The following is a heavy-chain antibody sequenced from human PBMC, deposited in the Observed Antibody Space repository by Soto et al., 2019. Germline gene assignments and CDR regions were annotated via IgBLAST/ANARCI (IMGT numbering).Heavy chain of an antibody. D-gene: IGHD1-26*01. J-gene: IGHJ4*02. Sequence: RRLSCAASGFTFTDYWMSWVRQAPGKGLEWVANLNQDGSEKNCVDSVKGRFTISRDNAKNSVYLQLNSLRAEDTAVYYCARDKFSGTYYVKGVTYLFDYWGQGALVTVSS. V-gene: IGHV3-7*03. CDR1: GFTFTDYW. CDR3: ARDKFSGTYYVKGVTYLFDY. CDR2: LNQDGSEK.